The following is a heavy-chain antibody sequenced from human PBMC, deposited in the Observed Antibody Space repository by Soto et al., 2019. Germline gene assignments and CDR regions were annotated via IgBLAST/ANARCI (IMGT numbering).Heavy chain of an antibody. D-gene: IGHD2-15*01. V-gene: IGHV3-15*07. Sequence: GGSLRLSCAASGFTFSDAWMNWVRQAPGRGLEWVGRIKSKTDSGTTDYAAPVRGRFTISRDDSTDTLYLQMDSLKTEDTAVYYCTTDLRSRTPPGYWGQGTLVTVS. CDR2: IKSKTDSGTT. CDR1: GFTFSDAW. CDR3: TTDLRSRTPPGY. J-gene: IGHJ4*02.